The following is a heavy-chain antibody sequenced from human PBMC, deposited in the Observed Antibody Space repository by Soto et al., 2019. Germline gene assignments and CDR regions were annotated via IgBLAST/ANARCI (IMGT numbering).Heavy chain of an antibody. D-gene: IGHD3-22*01. CDR2: ISAYNGNT. V-gene: IGHV1-18*01. CDR3: ARGPPGYYYDSSGYFYGLDY. Sequence: ASVKVSCKASGYTFTSYGISWVRQAPGQGLEWMGWISAYNGNTNYAQKLQGRVTMTTDTSTSTAYMELRSLRSDDTAVYACARGPPGYYYDSSGYFYGLDYWGQGTLVTVSS. CDR1: GYTFTSYG. J-gene: IGHJ4*02.